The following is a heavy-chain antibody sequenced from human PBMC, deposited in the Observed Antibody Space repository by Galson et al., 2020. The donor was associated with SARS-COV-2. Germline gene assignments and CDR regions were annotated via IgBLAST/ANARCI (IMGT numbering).Heavy chain of an antibody. CDR2: IIPIFGTA. CDR1: GGTFSSYA. D-gene: IGHD2-15*01. Sequence: SVKVSCKASGGTFSSYAISWVRQAPGQGLEWMGGIIPIFGTANYAQKFQGRVTITADESTSTAYMELSSLRSEDTAVYYCARDAYGGSQYNWFDPWGQGTLVTVSS. V-gene: IGHV1-69*13. CDR3: ARDAYGGSQYNWFDP. J-gene: IGHJ5*02.